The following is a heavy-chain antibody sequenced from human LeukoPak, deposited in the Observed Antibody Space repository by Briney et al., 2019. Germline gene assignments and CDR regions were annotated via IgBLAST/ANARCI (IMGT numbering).Heavy chain of an antibody. CDR1: GYAFTDYY. D-gene: IGHD3-3*01. V-gene: IGHV1-69-2*01. CDR2: FDPEDGET. Sequence: ASVKISCKVSGYAFTDYYMHWVQQAPGKGLEWMGGFDPEDGETIYAQKFQGRVTMTEDTSTDTAYMELSSLGSEDTAVYYCATRARYYDFWSGYYRFWFDPWGQGTLVTVSS. CDR3: ATRARYYDFWSGYYRFWFDP. J-gene: IGHJ5*02.